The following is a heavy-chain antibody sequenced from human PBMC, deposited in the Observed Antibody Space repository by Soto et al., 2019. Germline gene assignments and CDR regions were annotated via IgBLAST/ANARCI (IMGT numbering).Heavy chain of an antibody. CDR3: ARTSYDILTGRLDAFDV. CDR2: VSHSGNT. D-gene: IGHD3-9*01. CDR1: GGSISNGGYS. V-gene: IGHV4-30-2*01. Sequence: SETLFLTCAVSGGSISNGGYSWSWLRQPPGKGLEWIGFVSHSGNTYYNPSLRSRVIISIDKSRNHFSLGLKSVTAADTAMYYCARTSYDILTGRLDAFDVWGQGTRVTVSS. J-gene: IGHJ3*01.